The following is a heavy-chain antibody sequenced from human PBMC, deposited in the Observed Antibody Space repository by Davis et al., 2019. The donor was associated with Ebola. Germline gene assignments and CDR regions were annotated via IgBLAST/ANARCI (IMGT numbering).Heavy chain of an antibody. Sequence: GESLKISCAASGFTFSSYAMHWVRQAPGKGLEWVAVISYDGSNKYYADSVKGRFTISRDNSKNTLYLQMNSLRAEDTAVYYCARDESSDIVLMVYAMFDYWGQGTLVTVSS. CDR2: ISYDGSNK. V-gene: IGHV3-30*04. D-gene: IGHD2-8*01. CDR1: GFTFSSYA. J-gene: IGHJ4*02. CDR3: ARDESSDIVLMVYAMFDY.